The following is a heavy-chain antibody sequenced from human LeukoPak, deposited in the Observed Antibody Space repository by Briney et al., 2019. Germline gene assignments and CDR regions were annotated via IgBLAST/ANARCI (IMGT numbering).Heavy chain of an antibody. CDR2: INHSGST. Sequence: SETLSLTCAVYGASFSGYYWSWIRQPPGKGLEWIGEINHSGSTNYNPSLKSRVTISVDTSKNQFSLKLSSVTAADTAVYYCARARSTGFNWFDPWGQGTLVTVSS. CDR1: GASFSGYY. J-gene: IGHJ5*02. CDR3: ARARSTGFNWFDP. D-gene: IGHD1-14*01. V-gene: IGHV4-34*01.